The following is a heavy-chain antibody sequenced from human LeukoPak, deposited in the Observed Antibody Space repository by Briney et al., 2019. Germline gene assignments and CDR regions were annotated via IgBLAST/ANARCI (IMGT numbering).Heavy chain of an antibody. V-gene: IGHV3-7*01. CDR1: GSTFSNYW. CDR2: IKEDGSEK. D-gene: IGHD6-13*01. Sequence: GGSLRLSCAASGSTFSNYWMSWVRQAPGKGLEWVANIKEDGSEKYYVDSVKGRFTISRDNARNSLYLQMNSLRAEDTAVYYCASGRQLGYWGQGTLVTVSS. CDR3: ASGRQLGY. J-gene: IGHJ4*02.